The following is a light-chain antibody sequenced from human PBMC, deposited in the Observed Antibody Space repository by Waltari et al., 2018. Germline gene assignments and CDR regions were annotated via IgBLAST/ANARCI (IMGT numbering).Light chain of an antibody. CDR1: QSVSSSY. CDR2: GAS. Sequence: ELVLTQSPGTLSLSPGERSTLSSGASQSVSSSYLAWYQQKPGQAPRLLIYGASSRATGIPERFSGSGSGTDFTLTISRLEPEDFAVYYCQQYGSSPWTFGQGTKVEIK. V-gene: IGKV3-20*01. J-gene: IGKJ1*01. CDR3: QQYGSSPWT.